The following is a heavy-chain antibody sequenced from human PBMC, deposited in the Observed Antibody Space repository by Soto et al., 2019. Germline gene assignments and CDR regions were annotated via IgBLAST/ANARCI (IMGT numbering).Heavy chain of an antibody. CDR2: IKHSGSS. Sequence: SETLSLTCAVYAGSFSHYYWNWIRQSPGKGLEWIGKIKHSGSSNYNPSLRSRVSISADMSKNQFSLRLTSVTAADTAVYYCARGGSSDWQVALDIWGQGTMVTVSS. J-gene: IGHJ3*02. CDR3: ARGGSSDWQVALDI. V-gene: IGHV4-34*01. CDR1: AGSFSHYY. D-gene: IGHD6-19*01.